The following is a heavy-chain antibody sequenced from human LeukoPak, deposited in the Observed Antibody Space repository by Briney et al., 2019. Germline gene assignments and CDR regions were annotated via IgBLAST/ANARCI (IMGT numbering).Heavy chain of an antibody. CDR1: GFTFQNYA. Sequence: QSGRSLRLSCAASGFTFQNYAMHWVRQVPGKGLEWVSGFSWNSGNIGYADSVEGRFTLSRDNAKNSLYLQMNSLRAEDTAVYYCASRHSNYPGFDYWGQGTLVTVSS. CDR2: FSWNSGNI. J-gene: IGHJ4*02. CDR3: ASRHSNYPGFDY. V-gene: IGHV3-9*01. D-gene: IGHD5-24*01.